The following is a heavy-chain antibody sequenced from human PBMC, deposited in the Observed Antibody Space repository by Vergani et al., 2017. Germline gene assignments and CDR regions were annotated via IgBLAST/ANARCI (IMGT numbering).Heavy chain of an antibody. J-gene: IGHJ4*02. CDR2: ISWNSGSI. CDR3: AKDMGGYDYGPLDY. D-gene: IGHD5-12*01. V-gene: IGHV3-9*03. Sequence: EVQLVESGGGLVQPGRSLRLFCAASGFTFDDYALHWVRQAPGKGLEWVSGISWNSGSIGYADSVKGRFTISRDNAKNSQYLQMNSLRAEDMALYYCAKDMGGYDYGPLDYWGQGTLVTVSS. CDR1: GFTFDDYA.